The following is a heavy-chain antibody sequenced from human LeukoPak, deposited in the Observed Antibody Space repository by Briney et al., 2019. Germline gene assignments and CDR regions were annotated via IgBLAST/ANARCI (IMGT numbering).Heavy chain of an antibody. CDR3: ARPPDY. Sequence: GESLKISCEASGYTFSSYWIVWVRQMPGEGLEWMGIIYPTDSSTKYSTSFQGQVTISVDKSINTAYLQWSSLKASDTAMYYCARPPDYWGQGTLVTVSS. J-gene: IGHJ4*02. V-gene: IGHV5-51*01. CDR2: IYPTDSST. CDR1: GYTFSSYW.